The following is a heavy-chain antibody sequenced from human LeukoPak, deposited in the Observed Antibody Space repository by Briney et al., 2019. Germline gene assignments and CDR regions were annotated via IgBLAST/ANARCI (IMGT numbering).Heavy chain of an antibody. Sequence: GASVKVSCKASGYTFTDYYIHWVRLAPGQGLEWMGWINPKSGETKYAQNLQGRVSLTRDSSINIASMELSGLRSDDTAVYFCARGIKFYDYWTYFDFWGQGTPVTVSS. D-gene: IGHD3-3*01. CDR2: INPKSGET. CDR3: ARGIKFYDYWTYFDF. CDR1: GYTFTDYY. J-gene: IGHJ4*02. V-gene: IGHV1-2*02.